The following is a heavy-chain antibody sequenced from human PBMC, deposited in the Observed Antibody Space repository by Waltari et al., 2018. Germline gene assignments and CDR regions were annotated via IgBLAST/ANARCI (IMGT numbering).Heavy chain of an antibody. Sequence: QLVESGGGLVKSGGSLRLSCEASGFSFNNAWMNWVRQAPGKGMEWVGRIKSEADGGTTDYAAPVEDRFTISSDDSKNTLYLQMNSLKTDDTAVYYCSTDFGALSGGYWGQGTLVTVSS. V-gene: IGHV3-15*01. CDR3: STDFGALSGGY. D-gene: IGHD3-10*01. J-gene: IGHJ4*02. CDR2: IKSEADGGTT. CDR1: GFSFNNAW.